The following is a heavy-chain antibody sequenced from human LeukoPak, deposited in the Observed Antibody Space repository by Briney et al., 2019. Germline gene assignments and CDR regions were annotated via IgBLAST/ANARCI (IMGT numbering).Heavy chain of an antibody. CDR3: AKLSCGTNTCRPFDP. J-gene: IGHJ5*02. V-gene: IGHV3-23*01. Sequence: PGGSLRLSCAASGFTFSTYSMNWVRQAPGKGLEWVSAISGSGGSTYYADSVKGRFTISRDNSKNTLYVQMNSLRAEDTAIYYCAKLSCGTNTCRPFDPWGQGTLVTVSS. CDR2: ISGSGGST. D-gene: IGHD4/OR15-4a*01. CDR1: GFTFSTYS.